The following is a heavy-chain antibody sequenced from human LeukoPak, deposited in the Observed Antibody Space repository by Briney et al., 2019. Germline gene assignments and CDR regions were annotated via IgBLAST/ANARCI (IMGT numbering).Heavy chain of an antibody. CDR3: ARHLRSGAAAGTLSYYYYMDV. CDR1: GYRFTSYW. J-gene: IGHJ6*03. D-gene: IGHD6-13*01. Sequence: KPGGSLKISCKGSGYRFTSYWIGWVRQMPGKGLEWMGIIYPGDSDTRYSPSFQGQVTISADKSISTAYLQWSSLKASDTAMYYCARHLRSGAAAGTLSYYYYMDVWGKGTTVTVSS. V-gene: IGHV5-51*01. CDR2: IYPGDSDT.